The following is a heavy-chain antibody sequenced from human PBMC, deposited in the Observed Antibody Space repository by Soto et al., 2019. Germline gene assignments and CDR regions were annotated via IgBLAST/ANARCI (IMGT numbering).Heavy chain of an antibody. CDR1: GYSFTSYW. CDR3: ARPYSSSWYWYFDL. V-gene: IGHV5-10-1*01. CDR2: IDPSDSYT. Sequence: GESLKISCKGSGYSFTSYWISWVRQMPGKGLEWMGRIDPSDSYTNYSPSFQGHVTISADKSISTAYLQRSSLKASDTAMYYCARPYSSSWYWYFDLWGRGTLVTVSS. D-gene: IGHD6-13*01. J-gene: IGHJ2*01.